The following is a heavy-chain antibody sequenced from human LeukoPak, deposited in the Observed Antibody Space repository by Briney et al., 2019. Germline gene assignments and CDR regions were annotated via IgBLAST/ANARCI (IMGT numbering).Heavy chain of an antibody. J-gene: IGHJ3*02. CDR1: GGTFSSYA. D-gene: IGHD2-21*02. Sequence: SVKVSCKASGGTFSSYAISWVRQAPGQGLEWMGRIIPILGIANYAQNFQGRVTITADKSTSTAYMELSSLRSEDTAVYYCARDLGVTKGAFDIWGQGTMVTVSS. V-gene: IGHV1-69*04. CDR3: ARDLGVTKGAFDI. CDR2: IIPILGIA.